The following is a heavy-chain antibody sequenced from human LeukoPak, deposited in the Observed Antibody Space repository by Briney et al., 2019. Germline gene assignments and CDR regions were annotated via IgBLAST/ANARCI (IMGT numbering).Heavy chain of an antibody. Sequence: PGRSLRLSCAASGFTFSSYGMHWVRQAPGKGLEWVAVIWYDGSNKYYADSVKGRFTISRDNSKNTLYLQMNSLRAEDTAVYYCAKSTLNYYDSSGHDAFDIWGQGTMVTVSS. V-gene: IGHV3-33*06. CDR2: IWYDGSNK. CDR1: GFTFSSYG. J-gene: IGHJ3*02. CDR3: AKSTLNYYDSSGHDAFDI. D-gene: IGHD3-22*01.